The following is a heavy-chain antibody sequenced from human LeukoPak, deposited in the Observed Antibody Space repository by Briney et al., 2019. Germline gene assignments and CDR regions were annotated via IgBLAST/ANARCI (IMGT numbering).Heavy chain of an antibody. D-gene: IGHD2-15*01. CDR3: ASVPTPPYYYYYMDV. J-gene: IGHJ6*03. V-gene: IGHV4-34*01. CDR2: INHSGST. CDR1: GGSFSGHS. Sequence: SETLSLTCAVYGGSFSGHSWSWIRQSPGKGLEWIGEINHSGSTNFNPSLKSRVTISLDTSKNQFSLKLSSVTAADTAVYYCASVPTPPYYYYYMDVWGKGTTVTVS.